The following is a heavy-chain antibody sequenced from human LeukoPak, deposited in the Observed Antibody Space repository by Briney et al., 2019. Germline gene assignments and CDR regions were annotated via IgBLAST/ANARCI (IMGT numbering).Heavy chain of an antibody. CDR3: ARASSGSYLLGY. CDR1: GFIVSSIY. V-gene: IGHV3-66*01. D-gene: IGHD3-10*01. J-gene: IGHJ4*02. CDR2: IYSDDNT. Sequence: GGSLRLSCAASGFIVSSIYMSWVRQAPGKGLEWVSVIYSDDNTYYVDSVKGRFTISRDNSKNTVYLQMNSLRAEDTAVYYCARASSGSYLLGYWGQGTLVTVSS.